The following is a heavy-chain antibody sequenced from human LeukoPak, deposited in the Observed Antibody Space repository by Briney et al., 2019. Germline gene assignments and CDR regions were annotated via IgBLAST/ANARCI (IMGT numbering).Heavy chain of an antibody. Sequence: PGGSLRLSCVASGFTSRDYWMNWIRQAPGKGLVWVSRINIDGRRRDYADSVKGRFTISRDNAKNTVYLQMHSLRAEDTALYYCATVAGDFWGQGTLVTVSS. CDR3: ATVAGDF. J-gene: IGHJ4*02. CDR2: INIDGRRR. D-gene: IGHD6-19*01. CDR1: GFTSRDYW. V-gene: IGHV3-74*01.